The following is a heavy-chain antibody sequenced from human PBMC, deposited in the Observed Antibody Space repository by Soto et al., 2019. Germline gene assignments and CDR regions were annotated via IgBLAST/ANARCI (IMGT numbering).Heavy chain of an antibody. CDR3: AREVATTYYYYYMDV. CDR2: IYYSGST. Sequence: SETLSLTCTVSGVSISSSSYYWGWIRQPPGKGLEWIGSIYYSGSTYYNPSLKSRVTISVDTSKNQFSLKLSSVTAADTAVYYCAREVATTYYYYYMDVWGKGTTVTVSS. CDR1: GVSISSSSYY. V-gene: IGHV4-39*02. D-gene: IGHD5-12*01. J-gene: IGHJ6*03.